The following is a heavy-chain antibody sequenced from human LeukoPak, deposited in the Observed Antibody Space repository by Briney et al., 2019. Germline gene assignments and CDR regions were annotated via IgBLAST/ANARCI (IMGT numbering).Heavy chain of an antibody. D-gene: IGHD3-22*01. V-gene: IGHV1-69*04. Sequence: ASVKVSCKASGGTFSNYAISWVRQAPGQGLEWMGRIIPILGIANYAQKFQGRVTITADKSTTTAYMDLSSLRSEDTAVYYCARMPYYYDSSGYSTTPYFDYWGQGTLVTVSS. CDR2: IIPILGIA. J-gene: IGHJ4*02. CDR3: ARMPYYYDSSGYSTTPYFDY. CDR1: GGTFSNYA.